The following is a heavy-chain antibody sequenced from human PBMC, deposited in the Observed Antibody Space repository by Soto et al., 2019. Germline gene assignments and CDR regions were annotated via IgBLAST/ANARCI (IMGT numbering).Heavy chain of an antibody. Sequence: ASVKVACNASGYTFTGYYMHWVRQAPGQGLEWMGWINPNSGGTNYAQKFQGWVTMTRDTSISTAYMELSRLRSDDTAVYYCARGGPYCSGGSCFPIDAFDIWGQGTMVTVSS. D-gene: IGHD2-15*01. V-gene: IGHV1-2*04. CDR2: INPNSGGT. CDR1: GYTFTGYY. CDR3: ARGGPYCSGGSCFPIDAFDI. J-gene: IGHJ3*02.